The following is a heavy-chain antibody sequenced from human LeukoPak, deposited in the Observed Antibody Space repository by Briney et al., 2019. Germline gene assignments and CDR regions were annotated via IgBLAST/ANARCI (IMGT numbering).Heavy chain of an antibody. D-gene: IGHD3-9*01. CDR1: GGSISSGSYY. J-gene: IGHJ4*02. CDR2: IYTSGST. Sequence: SETLSLTCTVSGGSISSGSYYWSWIRQPAGKGLEWIGRIYTSGSTNYNPSLKSRVTISVDTSKNQFSLKLSSVTAADTAVYYCARLVLLTGLDYWGQGTLVTVSS. V-gene: IGHV4-61*02. CDR3: ARLVLLTGLDY.